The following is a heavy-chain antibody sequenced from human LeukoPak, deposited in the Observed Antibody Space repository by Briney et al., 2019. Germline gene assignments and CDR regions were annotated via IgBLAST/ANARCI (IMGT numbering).Heavy chain of an antibody. Sequence: NPSETLSLTCTVSGDSLNTYYWTWIRQTPGKELEWIGFVASSGTSNYNPSLKSRVSISIDTSKNQFSLALTSVTPADTAVYYCARVVRGVVTPNGFAPGGQGTLVSVSS. J-gene: IGHJ5*02. CDR1: GDSLNTYY. D-gene: IGHD4-23*01. V-gene: IGHV4-59*01. CDR3: ARVVRGVVTPNGFAP. CDR2: VASSGTS.